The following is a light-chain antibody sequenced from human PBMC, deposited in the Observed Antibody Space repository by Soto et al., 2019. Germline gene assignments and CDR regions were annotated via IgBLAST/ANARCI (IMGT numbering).Light chain of an antibody. V-gene: IGLV3-1*01. CDR3: QAWDSSTGHYV. Sequence: SYELTQPPSVSVSSGQTASITCSGDKLGDKYACWYQQKPGQSPVLVIYQDSKRPSGIPGRFSGSNSGNTATLTISGTQAMDEADYYCQAWDSSTGHYVFGTGTKLTVL. CDR2: QDS. CDR1: KLGDKY. J-gene: IGLJ1*01.